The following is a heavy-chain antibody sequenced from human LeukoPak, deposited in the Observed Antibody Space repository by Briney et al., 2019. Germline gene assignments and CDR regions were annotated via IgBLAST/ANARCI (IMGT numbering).Heavy chain of an antibody. CDR1: GGSISSYY. CDR2: IYYSGST. V-gene: IGHV4-59*01. Sequence: SETLSLTCTVSGGSISSYYWSWIRQPSGKGLEWIGYIYYSGSTNYNPSLKSRVTISADTSKNQFSLKLSSVTAADTAVYYCARYYYYYGMDVWGQGTTVTVSS. J-gene: IGHJ6*02. CDR3: ARYYYYYGMDV.